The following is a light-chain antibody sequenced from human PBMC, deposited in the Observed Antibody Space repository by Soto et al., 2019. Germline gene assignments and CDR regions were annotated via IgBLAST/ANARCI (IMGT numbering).Light chain of an antibody. V-gene: IGLV3-21*02. J-gene: IGLJ3*02. CDR3: QVWDTYVDHGV. CDR1: NIGVKS. CDR2: DDS. Sequence: SSELTQPPSVSVAPGQTATITCGGENIGVKSVNWYLQKPGQAPVLVVYDDSDRPSGIPERFSGSNSNDGATLTISRVEAGDEADYYCQVWDTYVDHGVFGGGTKLTVL.